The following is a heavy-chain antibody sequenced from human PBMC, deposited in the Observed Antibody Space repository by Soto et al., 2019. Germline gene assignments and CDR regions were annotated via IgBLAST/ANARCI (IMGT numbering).Heavy chain of an antibody. CDR1: GFTFTSSA. J-gene: IGHJ4*02. V-gene: IGHV1-58*01. Sequence: SVKVSCKASGFTFTSSAVQWVRQARGQRLEWIGWIVVGSGNTNYAQKFQERVTITRDMSTSTAYMELSSLRSEDTAVYYCAEGGNWFGELRDYWGQGTPVTVSS. D-gene: IGHD3-10*01. CDR3: AEGGNWFGELRDY. CDR2: IVVGSGNT.